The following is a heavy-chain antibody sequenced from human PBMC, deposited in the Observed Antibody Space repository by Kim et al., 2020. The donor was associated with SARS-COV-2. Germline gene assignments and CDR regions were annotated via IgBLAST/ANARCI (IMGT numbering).Heavy chain of an antibody. CDR3: ARDGSHNHKYSYFDY. J-gene: IGHJ4*02. Sequence: ASVKVSCKASGYTFTSYYMHWVRQAPGQGLEWMGIINPSGGSTSYAQKFQGRVTMTRDTSTSTVYMELSSLRSEDTAVYYCARDGSHNHKYSYFDYWGQGTLVTVSS. D-gene: IGHD6-6*01. CDR2: INPSGGST. V-gene: IGHV1-46*01. CDR1: GYTFTSYY.